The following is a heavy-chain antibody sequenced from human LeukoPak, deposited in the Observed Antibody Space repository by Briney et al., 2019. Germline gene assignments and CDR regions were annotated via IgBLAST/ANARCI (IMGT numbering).Heavy chain of an antibody. V-gene: IGHV4-39*07. CDR2: IYYSGST. CDR1: GGSISSSTYY. J-gene: IGHJ5*02. D-gene: IGHD6-13*01. CDR3: ARDLAAAGAWFDP. Sequence: SETLSLTCTVSGGSISSSTYYWGWIRQPPGKGLEWIGSIYYSGSTYYNPSLKSRVTISVDTSKNQFSLKLSSVTAADTAVYYCARDLAAAGAWFDPWGQGTLVTVSS.